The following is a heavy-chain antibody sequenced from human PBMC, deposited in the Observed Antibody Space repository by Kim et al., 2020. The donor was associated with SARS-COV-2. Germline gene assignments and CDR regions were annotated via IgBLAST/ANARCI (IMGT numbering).Heavy chain of an antibody. CDR2: ST. J-gene: IGHJ4*02. Sequence: STYHADSVKGPFTISRDITKDTLYLQMNSLRADDTAVYYCSRSTVGAYFDYWGQGSLVSVSS. CDR3: SRSTVGAYFDY. D-gene: IGHD1-26*01. V-gene: IGHV3-53*01.